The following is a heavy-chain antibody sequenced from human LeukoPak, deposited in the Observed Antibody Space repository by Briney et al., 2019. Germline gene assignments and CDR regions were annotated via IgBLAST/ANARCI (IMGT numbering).Heavy chain of an antibody. J-gene: IGHJ4*02. CDR1: GFTFSNYA. D-gene: IGHD6-19*01. CDR3: AKDPAVAGTATYFDY. Sequence: GGSLRLSCAASGFTFSNYAMSWVRQAPGKGLEWVSVISGSGGSTYYADSVKSRFTISRDNSKNTLYLQMDSLRAEDTALYYCAKDPAVAGTATYFDYWGQGTLVTVSS. V-gene: IGHV3-23*01. CDR2: ISGSGGST.